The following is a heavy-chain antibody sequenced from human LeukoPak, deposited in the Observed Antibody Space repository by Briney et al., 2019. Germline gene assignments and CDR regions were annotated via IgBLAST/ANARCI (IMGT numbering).Heavy chain of an antibody. CDR1: GGSISTSNYY. D-gene: IGHD3-10*01. J-gene: IGHJ4*02. Sequence: SETLSLTCTVSGGSISTSNYYWSWIRQPPGKGLEWIGYIYYSGSTNYNPSLKSRVTISVDTSKNQFSLKLSSVTAADTAVYYCARSLYGSGTEPFDYWGQGTLVTVSS. CDR3: ARSLYGSGTEPFDY. V-gene: IGHV4-61*01. CDR2: IYYSGST.